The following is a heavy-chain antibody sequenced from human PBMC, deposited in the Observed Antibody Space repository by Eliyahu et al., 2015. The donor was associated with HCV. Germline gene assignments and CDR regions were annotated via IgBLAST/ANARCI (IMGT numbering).Heavy chain of an antibody. CDR3: AKAGLWFGELLGYFDY. CDR2: ISYDGSNK. Sequence: QVQLVESGGGXVQPGRSLRLXXAASGFTFXSYGMXWVRQAPGKGLEWVAVISYDGSNKYYADSVKGRFTISRDNSKNTLYLQMNSLRAEDTAVYYCAKAGLWFGELLGYFDYWGQGTLVTVSS. CDR1: GFTFXSYG. V-gene: IGHV3-30*18. J-gene: IGHJ4*02. D-gene: IGHD3-10*01.